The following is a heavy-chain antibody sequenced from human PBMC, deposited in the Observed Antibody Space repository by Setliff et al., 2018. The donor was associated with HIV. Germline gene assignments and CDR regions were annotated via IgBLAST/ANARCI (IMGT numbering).Heavy chain of an antibody. Sequence: PSATLSLTCTVSGHSVSSRFYWGWIRQPPGKGLEWIGSIYHSGSTYYNPSLRSRVTISVHTSNNQFSLKLRSVTAADTAVYYCAREGRGDWSYYFDYWGQGTLVTVSS. D-gene: IGHD2-21*02. V-gene: IGHV4-38-2*02. CDR3: AREGRGDWSYYFDY. J-gene: IGHJ4*02. CDR2: IYHSGST. CDR1: GHSVSSRFY.